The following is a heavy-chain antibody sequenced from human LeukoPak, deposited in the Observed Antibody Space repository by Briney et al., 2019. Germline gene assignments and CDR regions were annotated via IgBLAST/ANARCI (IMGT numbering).Heavy chain of an antibody. CDR3: ARGTIVGPVPFEY. J-gene: IGHJ4*02. V-gene: IGHV4-59*01. D-gene: IGHD1-26*01. CDR1: GNSISSYY. CDR2: IYYSGNT. Sequence: PSETLSLTCTVSGNSISSYYWSWIRQPPGKGLEWIGYIYYSGNTNNNPSLKSRVTISVDTSKNQFSLKLSSVTAADTAVYHCARGTIVGPVPFEYWGQGTLVTVSS.